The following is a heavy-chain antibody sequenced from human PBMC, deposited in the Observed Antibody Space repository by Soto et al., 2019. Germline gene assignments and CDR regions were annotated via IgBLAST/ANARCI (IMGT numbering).Heavy chain of an antibody. CDR3: AKGSYDFWSGYYYYYYMDV. Sequence: EVQLLESGGGLVQPGGSLRLSCAASGFTFSSYAMSWVRQAPGKGLEWVSAISGSGGSTYYADSVKGRFTISRDNSKNTLYLQMNRLRAEDTAVYYCAKGSYDFWSGYYYYYYMDVWGKGTTVTVSS. CDR2: ISGSGGST. CDR1: GFTFSSYA. D-gene: IGHD3-3*01. V-gene: IGHV3-23*01. J-gene: IGHJ6*03.